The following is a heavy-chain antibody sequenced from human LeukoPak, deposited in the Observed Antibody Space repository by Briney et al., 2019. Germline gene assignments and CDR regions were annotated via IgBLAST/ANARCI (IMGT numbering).Heavy chain of an antibody. J-gene: IGHJ3*02. CDR3: AREARGTRAAFDI. CDR2: IQEDGSNK. D-gene: IGHD1-1*01. Sequence: PGGSLRLSCAASGFTLSYYWTSWVRQAPGKGLEWVANIQEDGSNKYYVGSVKGRFTISRDNAKNSVYLQMNSLRAEDTAVYYCAREARGTRAAFDIWGQGTVVTVS. CDR1: GFTLSYYW. V-gene: IGHV3-7*01.